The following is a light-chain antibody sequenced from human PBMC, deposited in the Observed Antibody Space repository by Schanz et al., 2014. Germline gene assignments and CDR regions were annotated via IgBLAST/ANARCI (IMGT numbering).Light chain of an antibody. CDR3: QQYGNSPPFT. Sequence: EIVLTQSPGTLSLSPGERATLSCRASQSVSSSYLAWYQQKPGQAPRLLIYGASSRANGIPDRLSGSGSGTDFTLTISRLEPEDFAVYYCQQYGNSPPFTFGQGTRLEIK. J-gene: IGKJ2*01. CDR2: GAS. CDR1: QSVSSSY. V-gene: IGKV3-20*01.